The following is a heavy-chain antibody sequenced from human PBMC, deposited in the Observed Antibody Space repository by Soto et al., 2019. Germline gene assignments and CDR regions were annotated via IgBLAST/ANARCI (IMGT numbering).Heavy chain of an antibody. CDR2: IIPILGIA. V-gene: IGHV1-69*02. CDR3: ATLPDLYSNYEGAIDY. J-gene: IGHJ4*02. Sequence: GASVKVSCKASGGTFSSYTISWVRQAPGQGLEWMGRIIPILGIANYAQKFQGRVTITADKSTSTAYMELSSLRSEDTAVYYCATLPDLYSNYEGAIDYWGQGTLVTVSS. D-gene: IGHD4-4*01. CDR1: GGTFSSYT.